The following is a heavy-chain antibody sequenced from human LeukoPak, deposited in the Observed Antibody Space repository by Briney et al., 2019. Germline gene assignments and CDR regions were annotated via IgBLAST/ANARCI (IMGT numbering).Heavy chain of an antibody. D-gene: IGHD1-26*01. CDR1: GYSFTSYW. V-gene: IGHV5-51*01. Sequence: GESLKISCKGSGYSFTSYWIGWVRQMPGKGLEWMGIIYPGDSDTRYSPSFQGQVTISADKSISPSFLQWSSLKASVTAMYYCCVHPIVGATDAFDIWGQGTMVTVSS. CDR2: IYPGDSDT. J-gene: IGHJ3*02. CDR3: CVHPIVGATDAFDI.